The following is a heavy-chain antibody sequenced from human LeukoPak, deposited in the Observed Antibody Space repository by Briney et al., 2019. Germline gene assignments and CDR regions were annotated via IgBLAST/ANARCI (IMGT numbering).Heavy chain of an antibody. D-gene: IGHD3-22*01. CDR1: GFSFSNSA. Sequence: GGSLRLSXAASGFSFSNSAMNWVRQAPGKGLEWVSAISGSGGSTYYADSVKGRFTISRDNSKNTLFLQVNSLRAEDTAVYYCAKTLNYDTSGDLDYWGQGTLVTVSS. CDR2: ISGSGGST. V-gene: IGHV3-23*01. CDR3: AKTLNYDTSGDLDY. J-gene: IGHJ4*02.